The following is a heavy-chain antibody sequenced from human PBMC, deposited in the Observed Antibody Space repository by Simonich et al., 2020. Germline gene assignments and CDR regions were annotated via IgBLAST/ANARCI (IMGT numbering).Heavy chain of an antibody. V-gene: IGHV4-59*01. CDR1: GGSISSYY. CDR2: IYYSGST. D-gene: IGHD2-15*01. J-gene: IGHJ4*02. Sequence: QVQLQESGPGLVKPSETLSLTCTVSGGSISSYYWRWILQPPGKGLEWIGYIYYSGSTNYNPSLKSRGTISVDTSKNQFSLKLSSVTAANTAVYYCARGGLYFDYWGQGTLVTVSS. CDR3: ARGGLYFDY.